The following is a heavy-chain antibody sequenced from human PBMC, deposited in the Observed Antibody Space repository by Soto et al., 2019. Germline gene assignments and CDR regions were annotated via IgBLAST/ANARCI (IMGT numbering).Heavy chain of an antibody. CDR1: GGTFSSYA. CDR2: IIPIFGTA. J-gene: IGHJ4*02. CDR3: ARDGPPYYDSSGYYGSFDY. D-gene: IGHD3-22*01. Sequence: GASVKVSCKASGGTFSSYAISWVRQAPGQGLEWMGGIIPIFGTANYAQKFQGRVTITADESTSTAYMELSSLRSEDTAVYYCARDGPPYYDSSGYYGSFDYWGQGTLVTVSS. V-gene: IGHV1-69*13.